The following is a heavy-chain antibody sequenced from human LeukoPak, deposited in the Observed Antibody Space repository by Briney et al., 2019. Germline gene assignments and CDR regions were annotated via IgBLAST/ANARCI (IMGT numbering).Heavy chain of an antibody. Sequence: PGGSLRLSCAASGFTFGAYGMHWVRQPPGKGLEWVAVIWYDGSSKYFADSVKGRFTISRENSKNTLYLQMNSLRPDDTAVYYCARDLGVGATAQFDYWGQGTLVAVSS. J-gene: IGHJ4*02. CDR3: ARDLGVGATAQFDY. CDR2: IWYDGSSK. D-gene: IGHD1-26*01. CDR1: GFTFGAYG. V-gene: IGHV3-33*01.